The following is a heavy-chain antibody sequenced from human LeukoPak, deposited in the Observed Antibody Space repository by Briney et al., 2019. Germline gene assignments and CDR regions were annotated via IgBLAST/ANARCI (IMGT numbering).Heavy chain of an antibody. V-gene: IGHV3-13*01. CDR3: ARGSGPGVTTIDS. CDR2: FHTDGGT. Sequence: PGGSLRLSCAASGFTFSSYDMHSVRHAPGEGLEWVSAFHTDGGTFYLDSVRGRFTVSREDATNSLYLQLDTLRAGDTAVYYCARGSGPGVTTIDSWGQGTLVLVSS. J-gene: IGHJ4*02. CDR1: GFTFSSYD. D-gene: IGHD4-17*01.